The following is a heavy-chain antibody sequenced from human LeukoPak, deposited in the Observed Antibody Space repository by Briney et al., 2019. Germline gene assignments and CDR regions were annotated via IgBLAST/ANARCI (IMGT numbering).Heavy chain of an antibody. CDR2: INPSGGST. Sequence: GASVTVSCKASGYTFTSYYMHWVRQAPGQGLEWMGIINPSGGSTSYAQKFQGRVTMTRDTSTSTVYMELSSLRSEDTAVYYCARGGIGGYYYDSSVITWGQGTLVTVSS. D-gene: IGHD3-22*01. CDR3: ARGGIGGYYYDSSVIT. CDR1: GYTFTSYY. J-gene: IGHJ5*02. V-gene: IGHV1-46*01.